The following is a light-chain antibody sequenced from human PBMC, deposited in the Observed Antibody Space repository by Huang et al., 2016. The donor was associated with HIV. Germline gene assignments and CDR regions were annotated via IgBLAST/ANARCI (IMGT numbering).Light chain of an antibody. Sequence: DIQMTQSPSSLSASVGDRVTITCQASQDIAKYLNWYQQKPGQAPKLLIYDASKLETGVPSRVSGSASGTDFTFTSSSLQPEDIATYYCQQYDSLPPWTFGQGTKVGIK. J-gene: IGKJ1*01. V-gene: IGKV1-33*01. CDR1: QDIAKY. CDR3: QQYDSLPPWT. CDR2: DAS.